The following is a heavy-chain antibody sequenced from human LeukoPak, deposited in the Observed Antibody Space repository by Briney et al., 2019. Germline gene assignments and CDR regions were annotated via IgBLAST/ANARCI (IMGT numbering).Heavy chain of an antibody. Sequence: PGGSLRLSCAACGFTFSSYDMHWVRHATGKGLEWVSAIGTAGDTYYPGSVKGRFTISRDNSKNTLYLQMNSLRAEDTAVYYCARKVAAPDYWGQGTLVTVSS. CDR2: IGTAGDT. V-gene: IGHV3-13*01. CDR3: ARKVAAPDY. J-gene: IGHJ4*02. D-gene: IGHD6-19*01. CDR1: GFTFSSYD.